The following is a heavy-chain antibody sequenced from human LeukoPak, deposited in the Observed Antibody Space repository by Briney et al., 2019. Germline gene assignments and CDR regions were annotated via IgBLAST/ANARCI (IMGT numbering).Heavy chain of an antibody. V-gene: IGHV3-23*01. J-gene: IGHJ3*02. D-gene: IGHD2-2*01. Sequence: GGSLRLSCAASGFTFSSYAMSWVRQAPGKGLKWVSAISGSGGSTYYADSVKGRFTISRDNSKNTLYLQMNSLRAEDTAVYYCAKDPKYVVPAGFWNLAFDIWGQGTMVTVSS. CDR2: ISGSGGST. CDR1: GFTFSSYA. CDR3: AKDPKYVVPAGFWNLAFDI.